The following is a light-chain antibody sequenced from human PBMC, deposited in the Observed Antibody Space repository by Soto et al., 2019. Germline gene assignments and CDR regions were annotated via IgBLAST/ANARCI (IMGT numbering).Light chain of an antibody. Sequence: DMVLTQSPGTLYLSPGQRVTLYCGASQSVSSNFLAWHQQKPGQAPRLLIYGASSRATGIPDRFSGSGSGTDFTLTIIRLDPEDVAVYYCQQYGNPPYTSGHGTKLEIK. CDR1: QSVSSNF. V-gene: IGKV3-20*01. CDR2: GAS. CDR3: QQYGNPPYT. J-gene: IGKJ2*01.